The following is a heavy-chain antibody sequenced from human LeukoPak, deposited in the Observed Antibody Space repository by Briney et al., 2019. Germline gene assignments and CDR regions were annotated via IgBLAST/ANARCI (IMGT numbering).Heavy chain of an antibody. J-gene: IGHJ4*02. CDR2: ISSSNNYI. D-gene: IGHD2-15*01. CDR3: ARDYSIFDN. V-gene: IGHV3-21*01. CDR1: GFIFSSYT. Sequence: PGGSLRLSCAASGFIFSSYTMNWVRQAPGKGLEWVSSISSSNNYIYYADSVKGRFTISRDNAKNSLYLQMNSLRAEDTAVYYCARDYSIFDNWGQGTLVTVSS.